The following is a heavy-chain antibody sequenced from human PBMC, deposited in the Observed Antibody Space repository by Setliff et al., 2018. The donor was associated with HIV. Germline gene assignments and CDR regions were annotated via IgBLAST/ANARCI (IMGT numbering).Heavy chain of an antibody. Sequence: SGPTLVNPTQTLTLTCTFSGFSLSTGGVGLGWFRQPPGKAPECLGIIYWDDNKRYTPSPQDRLTITKDTFRHQVVLTMTNMAPVDTGTYYCAHSRMGVSGWPVFDSWGQGTLVTVSS. D-gene: IGHD3-16*01. J-gene: IGHJ4*02. V-gene: IGHV2-5*02. CDR2: IYWDDNK. CDR3: AHSRMGVSGWPVFDS. CDR1: GFSLSTGGVG.